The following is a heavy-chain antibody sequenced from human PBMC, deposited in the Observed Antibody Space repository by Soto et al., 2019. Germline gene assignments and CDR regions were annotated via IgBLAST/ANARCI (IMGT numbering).Heavy chain of an antibody. Sequence: GASVKVSCKASGYTFTGYYLHWVRQAPGQGLAGMGWINPNNGDTNYAQKYQGWVTMTRDTSISTAYMELSRLRSDDTAVYYCARGWSLWFGELSAYYYGMDVWGQGTTVTVSS. D-gene: IGHD3-10*01. CDR3: ARGWSLWFGELSAYYYGMDV. CDR2: INPNNGDT. V-gene: IGHV1-2*04. CDR1: GYTFTGYY. J-gene: IGHJ6*02.